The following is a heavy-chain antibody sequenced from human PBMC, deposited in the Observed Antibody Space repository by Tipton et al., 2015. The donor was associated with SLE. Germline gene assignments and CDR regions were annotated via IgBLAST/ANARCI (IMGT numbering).Heavy chain of an antibody. CDR1: GGSISSGDYY. D-gene: IGHD3-22*01. J-gene: IGHJ4*02. V-gene: IGHV4-30-4*01. CDR3: ARVEGYYYDSSGPRD. CDR2: IYYSGST. Sequence: TLSLTCTVSGGSISSGDYYWSWIRQPPGKGLEWIGYIYYSGSTYYNPSLKSRVTISVDTSKNQFSLKLSSVTAADTAVYYCARVEGYYYDSSGPRDWGQGTLVTVSS.